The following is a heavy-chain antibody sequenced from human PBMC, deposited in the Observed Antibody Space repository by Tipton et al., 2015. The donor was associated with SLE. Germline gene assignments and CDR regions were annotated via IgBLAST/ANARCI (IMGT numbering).Heavy chain of an antibody. CDR2: IYTSGST. J-gene: IGHJ4*02. D-gene: IGHD3-10*01. CDR3: ARGEGSGGSYVDYFDY. Sequence: TLSLTCTVSGGSFGSGGYYWTWVRQSAGKGLEFIGRIYTSGSTNYNPSLKSRVTISLDTSNNQFSLNLTSVTAADTAVYYCARGEGSGGSYVDYFDYWGQGTLVTVSS. CDR1: GGSFGSGGYY. V-gene: IGHV4-61*02.